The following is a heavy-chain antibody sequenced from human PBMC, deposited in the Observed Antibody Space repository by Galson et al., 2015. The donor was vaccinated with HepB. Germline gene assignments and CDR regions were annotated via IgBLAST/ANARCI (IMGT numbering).Heavy chain of an antibody. CDR1: GFTFSPYS. J-gene: IGHJ4*02. V-gene: IGHV3-21*01. CDR2: ISSSGAYI. D-gene: IGHD5-24*01. CDR3: ARGLQMATITDYFDY. Sequence: SLRLSCAASGFTFSPYSMSWVRQAPGKGLEWVSSISSSGAYIYYADSVRGRFTISRDNAQNSLYLQMNSLRAEDTAVYCCARGLQMATITDYFDYWGQGALVTVSS.